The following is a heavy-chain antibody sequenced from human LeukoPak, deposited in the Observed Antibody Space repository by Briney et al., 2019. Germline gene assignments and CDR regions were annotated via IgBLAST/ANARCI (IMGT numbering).Heavy chain of an antibody. Sequence: PGGSLRLSCAASGFTVSTNYMSWVRQAPGKGLEWVSGLTGGGGTSYADSVKGRFTISRDNSKNTLYLQMNSLRAEDTAVYYCAKDKGAVTGTFDYWGQGTLVTVSS. V-gene: IGHV3-53*01. J-gene: IGHJ4*02. D-gene: IGHD1-14*01. CDR3: AKDKGAVTGTFDY. CDR1: GFTVSTNY. CDR2: LTGGGGT.